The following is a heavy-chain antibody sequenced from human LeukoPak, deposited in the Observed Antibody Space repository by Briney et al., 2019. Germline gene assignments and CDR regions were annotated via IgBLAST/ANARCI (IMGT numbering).Heavy chain of an antibody. J-gene: IGHJ4*02. D-gene: IGHD5-12*01. CDR3: ARDRGYSGYDEGDY. V-gene: IGHV4-34*01. CDR2: INHSGST. CDR1: GGSFSGYY. Sequence: SETLSLTCAVYGGSFSGYYWSWIRQPPGKGLEWIGEINHSGSTNYNPSLKSRVTISVDTSKNQFSLKLSSVTAADTAVYYCARDRGYSGYDEGDYWGQGTLVTVSS.